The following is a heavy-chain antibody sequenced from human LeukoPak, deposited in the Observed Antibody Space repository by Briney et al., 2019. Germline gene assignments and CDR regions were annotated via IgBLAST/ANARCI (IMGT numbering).Heavy chain of an antibody. CDR3: ARLGYCSSTSCLWGDY. D-gene: IGHD2-2*01. V-gene: IGHV4-39*01. CDR2: IYYSGST. J-gene: IGHJ4*02. Sequence: PSETLSLTCTVSGGSISSSSYYWGWIRQPPGKGLEWIGSIYYSGSTYYNPSLKSRVTISVDTSKNQFSLKLSSVTAADTAVYYCARLGYCSSTSCLWGDYWGQGILVTVSS. CDR1: GGSISSSSYY.